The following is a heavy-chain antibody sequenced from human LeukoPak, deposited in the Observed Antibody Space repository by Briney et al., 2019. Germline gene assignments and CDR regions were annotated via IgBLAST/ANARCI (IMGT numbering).Heavy chain of an antibody. CDR3: AKDRSGWTPDY. CDR1: GFTFSSYG. J-gene: IGHJ4*02. CDR2: ISGSGGST. V-gene: IGHV3-23*01. Sequence: PGGSLRLSCAASGFTFSSYGMNWVRQAPGKGLEWVSGISGSGGSTYIADSVKGRFTTSRDNSKNTLYLQMNSLRAEDTAVYYCAKDRSGWTPDYWGQGTLVTVSS. D-gene: IGHD6-19*01.